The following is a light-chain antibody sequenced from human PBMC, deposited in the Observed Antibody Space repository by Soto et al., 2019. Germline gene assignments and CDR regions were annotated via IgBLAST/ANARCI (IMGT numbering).Light chain of an antibody. CDR3: QQFHNWPRT. Sequence: EIVLTQSPATLSVSPGERATLSCRASQSMGTSLAWYQQKPGQAPGLLIYGASTRATGVPARFSGSGSGTEFTLTITSLQSEDFAVYYCQQFHNWPRTFGQGTKVDIK. CDR2: GAS. J-gene: IGKJ1*01. V-gene: IGKV3-15*01. CDR1: QSMGTS.